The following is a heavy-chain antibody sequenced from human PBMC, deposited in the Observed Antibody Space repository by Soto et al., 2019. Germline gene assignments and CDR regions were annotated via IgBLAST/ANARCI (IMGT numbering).Heavy chain of an antibody. D-gene: IGHD6-6*01. V-gene: IGHV1-18*01. CDR1: GYTFTIYG. CDR3: AAYSSSPGFWFDP. Sequence: ASVKVSCKASGYTFTIYGISCVLQSPGQWLEWMGWISAYNGNTNYAQKLQGRVTMTTDTSTSTAYMELRSLRSDDTAVYYCAAYSSSPGFWFDPWGQGTLVTVSS. J-gene: IGHJ5*02. CDR2: ISAYNGNT.